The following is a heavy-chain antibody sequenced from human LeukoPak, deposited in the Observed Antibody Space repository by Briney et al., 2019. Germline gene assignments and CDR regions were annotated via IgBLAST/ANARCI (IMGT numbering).Heavy chain of an antibody. J-gene: IGHJ4*02. CDR3: ARAVRSSIAAAAQYFDY. Sequence: PGGSLRLSCAASGFTFSSYSMNWVRQAPGKGLEWVSSISSSSYIYYADSVKGRFTISRDNAKNSLYLQMNSLRAEDTAVYYCARAVRSSIAAAAQYFDYWGQGTLVTVSS. D-gene: IGHD6-13*01. V-gene: IGHV3-21*01. CDR2: ISSSSYI. CDR1: GFTFSSYS.